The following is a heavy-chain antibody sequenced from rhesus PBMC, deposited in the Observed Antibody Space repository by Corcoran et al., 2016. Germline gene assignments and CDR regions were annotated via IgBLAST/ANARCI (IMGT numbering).Heavy chain of an antibody. D-gene: IGHD1-38*01. Sequence: QVQLQESGPGLVKPSETLSLTCPVSGASISDDLWSLIRHFPGKGLEWIGQYNGKTGSAQAASSLGRRVTISKDASKSQFSLKLASVTAADTAVYYCTKHGGATFGSWGQGFLVTVST. CDR2: YNGKTGSA. J-gene: IGHJ4*01. CDR1: GASISDDL. V-gene: IGHV4-80*01. CDR3: TKHGGATFGS.